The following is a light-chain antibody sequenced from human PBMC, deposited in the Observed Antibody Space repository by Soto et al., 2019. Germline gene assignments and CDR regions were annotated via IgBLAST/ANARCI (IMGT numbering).Light chain of an antibody. CDR1: CSNIGAGYD. J-gene: IGLJ2*01. V-gene: IGLV1-40*01. CDR2: GNS. Sequence: QSVLTQPPSVSGAPGQRVTISCTGSCSNIGAGYDVHWYQQLPGTAPKLLIYGNSNRPSGVPDRFSGSKSGTSASLAITGLQAEDEADYYCQSYDSSLSGYVVFGGGTKPTVL. CDR3: QSYDSSLSGYVV.